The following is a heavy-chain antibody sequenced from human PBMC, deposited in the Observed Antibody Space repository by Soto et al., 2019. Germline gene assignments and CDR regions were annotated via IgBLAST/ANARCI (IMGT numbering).Heavy chain of an antibody. CDR2: IRSKAYGGTT. V-gene: IGHV3-49*03. CDR3: TRGSSSWYGPYYYYYMDV. CDR1: GFTFVAYA. D-gene: IGHD6-13*01. Sequence: SLRLSCTASGFTFVAYAMSWFCQAPGKGPERVGFIRSKAYGGTTEYAASVKGRFTISRDDSKSIAYLQMNSLKTEDTAVYYCTRGSSSWYGPYYYYYMDVWGKGTTVTVSS. J-gene: IGHJ6*03.